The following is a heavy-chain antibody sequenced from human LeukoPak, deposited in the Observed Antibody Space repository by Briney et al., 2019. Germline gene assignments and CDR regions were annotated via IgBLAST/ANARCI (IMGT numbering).Heavy chain of an antibody. V-gene: IGHV1-24*01. CDR3: ARTTMTTVTTFLSTDAFDI. CDR2: FDPEDGET. D-gene: IGHD4-17*01. CDR1: GYTLTELS. Sequence: ASVKVSCKVSGYTLTELSMHWVRQAPGKGLEWMGGFDPEDGETIYAQKFQGRVTMTEDTSTDTAYMELSSLRSEDTAVYYCARTTMTTVTTFLSTDAFDIWGQGTMVTVSS. J-gene: IGHJ3*02.